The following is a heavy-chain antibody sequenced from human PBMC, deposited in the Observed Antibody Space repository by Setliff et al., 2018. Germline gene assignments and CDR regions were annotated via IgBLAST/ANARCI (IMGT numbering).Heavy chain of an antibody. CDR3: ARRDGSIIYREFFDY. Sequence: SETLSLTCAVYGASFSGTYCSWIRQSPGKGLEWIGEINHTGSPNWIGEINHSGSPYYNPTLNSRVTMSVDTSKNQFSLMLTSVTAADTAVYYCARRDGSIIYREFFDYWGQGALVTVSS. CDR2: INHSGSP. V-gene: IGHV4-34*01. D-gene: IGHD3-10*01. J-gene: IGHJ4*02. CDR1: GASFSGTY.